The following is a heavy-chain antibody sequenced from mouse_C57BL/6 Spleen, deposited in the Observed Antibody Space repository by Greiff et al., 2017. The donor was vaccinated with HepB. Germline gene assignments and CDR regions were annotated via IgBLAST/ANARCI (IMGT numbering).Heavy chain of an antibody. Sequence: VKLQQPGAELVKPGASVKMSCKASGYTFTSYWITWVKQRPGQGLEWIGDIYPGSGSTNYNEKFKSKATLTVDTSSSTAYMQLSSLTSEDSAVYYCASPYSNYLGFIAYWGQGTLVTVSA. CDR2: IYPGSGST. CDR3: ASPYSNYLGFIAY. CDR1: GYTFTSYW. D-gene: IGHD2-5*01. V-gene: IGHV1-55*01. J-gene: IGHJ3*01.